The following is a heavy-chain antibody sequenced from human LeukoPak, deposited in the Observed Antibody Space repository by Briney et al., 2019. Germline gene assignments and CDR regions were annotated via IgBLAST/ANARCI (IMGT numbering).Heavy chain of an antibody. CDR3: ARGRIAVAGSWFDP. V-gene: IGHV4-34*01. Sequence: SETLSLSCAVYGVSFSSYYWSWVRQPPGKGLEWIGEINRSGSTNYNPALKKRVTTSADTTKNQFSLKLSTVTAAETPVYYCARGRIAVAGSWFDPWGEGALVSVSS. D-gene: IGHD6-19*01. CDR2: INRSGST. J-gene: IGHJ5*02. CDR1: GVSFSSYY.